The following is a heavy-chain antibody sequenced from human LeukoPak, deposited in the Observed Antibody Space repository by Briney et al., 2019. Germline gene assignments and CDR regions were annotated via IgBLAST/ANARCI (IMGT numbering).Heavy chain of an antibody. Sequence: ASVKVSCKASGGIFSSYAISWVRQAPGQGLEWMGIINPSGGSTSYAQKFQGRVTMTRDMSTSTVYMELSSLRSEDTAVYYCARGDYRSHYYDSSGFYDYWGQGTLVTVSS. CDR1: GGIFSSYA. CDR3: ARGDYRSHYYDSSGFYDY. CDR2: INPSGGST. D-gene: IGHD3-22*01. J-gene: IGHJ4*02. V-gene: IGHV1-46*01.